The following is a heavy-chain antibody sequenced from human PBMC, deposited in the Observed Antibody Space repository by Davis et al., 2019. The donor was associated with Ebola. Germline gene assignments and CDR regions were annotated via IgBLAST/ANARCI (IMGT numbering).Heavy chain of an antibody. D-gene: IGHD2-15*01. CDR2: VNWNGGTT. CDR1: GFTFSSYA. J-gene: IGHJ6*02. V-gene: IGHV3-20*04. Sequence: GESLKISCAASGFTFSSYAMSWVRQAPGKGLEWVSGVNWNGGTTGYADSVKGRFTISRDNARNSLYLQMNSLRAEDTAVYYCAKALVAATLGYYYYYGMDVWGQGTTVTVSS. CDR3: AKALVAATLGYYYYYGMDV.